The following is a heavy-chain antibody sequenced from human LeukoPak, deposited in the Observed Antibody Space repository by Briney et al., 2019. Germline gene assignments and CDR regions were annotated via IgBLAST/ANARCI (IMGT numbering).Heavy chain of an antibody. V-gene: IGHV4-39*01. Sequence: PSETLSITCTVSGGSISSSSYYWGWIRQPPGKGLEWIGSIYYSGSTYYNPSLKSRVTISVDTSKNQFSLKLNSVTAADTAMYYCARSRLRDSNESGYHDWFDPWGQGTLVTVSS. CDR3: ARSRLRDSNESGYHDWFDP. CDR1: GGSISSSSYY. D-gene: IGHD3-16*01. CDR2: IYYSGST. J-gene: IGHJ5*02.